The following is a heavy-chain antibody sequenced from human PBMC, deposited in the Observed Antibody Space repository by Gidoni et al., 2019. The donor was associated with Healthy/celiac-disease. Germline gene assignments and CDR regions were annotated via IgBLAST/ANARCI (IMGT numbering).Heavy chain of an antibody. V-gene: IGHV3-30-3*01. CDR2: RAYDGSNK. J-gene: IGHJ2*01. CDR1: GFTFTSYA. D-gene: IGHD3-16*01. CDR3: ARDRGGYVDL. Sequence: QVQLVESGGGVVQPGRSLRRSCAASGFTFTSYALHWVLQAPGKGLAAVAVRAYDGSNKYHADSVKGRFTISRDNPKNTVDLQMNSLRAEDTAVYYCARDRGGYVDLWGRGTLVPVSS.